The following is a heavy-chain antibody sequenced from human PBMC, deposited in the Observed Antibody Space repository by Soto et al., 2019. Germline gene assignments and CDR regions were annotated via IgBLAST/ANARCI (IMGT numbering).Heavy chain of an antibody. J-gene: IGHJ4*02. CDR1: GFSFTTAGVA. D-gene: IGHD5-12*01. CDR2: IYYNDDR. CDR3: AHSDGGYEIIYFDF. V-gene: IGHV2-5*01. Sequence: SGPTLVNPTQTLTLTCTFSGFSFTTAGVAVGWIRQTPGGALEWLTLIYYNDDRRFSPSLKTRLTITGDTSKNQVVLSLTNVEPGDTATYFCAHSDGGYEIIYFDFWGQ.